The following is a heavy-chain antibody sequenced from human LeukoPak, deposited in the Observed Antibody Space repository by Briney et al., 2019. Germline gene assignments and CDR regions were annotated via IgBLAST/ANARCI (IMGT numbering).Heavy chain of an antibody. D-gene: IGHD5-12*01. J-gene: IGHJ4*02. V-gene: IGHV4-59*05. CDR2: IYYSGST. CDR3: ARQHGPRGDDYAVYYFDY. Sequence: PSETLSLTCTVSGGSISSYYWSWIRQPAGKGLEWIGSIYYSGSTYYNPSLKSRVTISVDTSKNQFSLKLSSVTAADTAVYYCARQHGPRGDDYAVYYFDYWGQGTLVTVSS. CDR1: GGSISSYY.